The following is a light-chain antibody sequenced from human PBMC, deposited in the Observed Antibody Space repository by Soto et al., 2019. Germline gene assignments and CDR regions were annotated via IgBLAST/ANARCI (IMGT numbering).Light chain of an antibody. Sequence: QSALTQPASVSGSLGQSITISCTGTSSDLGGYNYVSWYQQHPGKAPRLVIYEVTNRPSGVSNRFSGSKSGNTASLTISGLQAEDEADYYCNSFTDSSLHVFGTGTKLTVL. CDR1: SSDLGGYNY. CDR3: NSFTDSSLHV. J-gene: IGLJ1*01. CDR2: EVT. V-gene: IGLV2-14*01.